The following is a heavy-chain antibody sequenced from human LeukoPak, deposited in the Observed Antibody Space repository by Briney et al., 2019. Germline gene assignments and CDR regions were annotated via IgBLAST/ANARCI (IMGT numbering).Heavy chain of an antibody. CDR3: AKDSGGVVPAASFDY. Sequence: GGSLRLSCAASGFTFSSYAMSWVRQAPGKGLEWVSTISGSGVSTYYADSVKGRFTISRDNSKNTLYLQMNSLRAEDTAVYYCAKDSGGVVPAASFDYWGQGTLVTVSS. CDR1: GFTFSSYA. D-gene: IGHD2-2*01. CDR2: ISGSGVST. J-gene: IGHJ4*02. V-gene: IGHV3-23*01.